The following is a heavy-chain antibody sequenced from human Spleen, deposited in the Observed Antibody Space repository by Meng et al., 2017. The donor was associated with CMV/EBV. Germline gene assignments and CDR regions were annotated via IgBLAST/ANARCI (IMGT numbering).Heavy chain of an antibody. CDR2: IYSGGNST. CDR3: AKGMSYAPTAEADY. Sequence: GESLKISCAASGFTFSSYAMSWVRQAPGKGLEWVSVIYSGGNSTYYADSVKGRFTISRDNSKNTLYLQMNSLRAEDTAVYYCAKGMSYAPTAEADYWGQGTLVTVSS. J-gene: IGHJ4*02. V-gene: IGHV3-23*03. CDR1: GFTFSSYA. D-gene: IGHD1-26*01.